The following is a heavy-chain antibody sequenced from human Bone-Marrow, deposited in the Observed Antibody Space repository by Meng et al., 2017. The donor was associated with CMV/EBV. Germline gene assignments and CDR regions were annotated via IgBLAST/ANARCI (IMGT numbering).Heavy chain of an antibody. CDR1: GGTFSSHA. Sequence: SVKVSCKASGGTFSSHAISWVRQAPGQGLEWMGRIIPILGIANYAQKFQGRVTITADKSTSTAYMELSSLRSEDTAVYYCARLTAQTGTTLFDYWGQGTLVTVSS. CDR3: ARLTAQTGTTLFDY. D-gene: IGHD1-7*01. CDR2: IIPILGIA. J-gene: IGHJ4*02. V-gene: IGHV1-69*04.